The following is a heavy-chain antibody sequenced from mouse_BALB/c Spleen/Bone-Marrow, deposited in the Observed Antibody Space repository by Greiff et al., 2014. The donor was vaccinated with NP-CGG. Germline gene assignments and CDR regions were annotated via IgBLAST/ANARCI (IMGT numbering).Heavy chain of an antibody. Sequence: SGPELVKPGSSVKMSCKTSGYSFTDYTIHWVKQSHGKSLEWIGDFNPNNGGTDYNQKFQDKATLTVDKSSRTAFMEFRSLTFEDSAVYYCAGARRYDYWGQGTTLTVSS. CDR2: FNPNNGGT. CDR3: AGARRYDY. V-gene: IGHV1-22*01. CDR1: GYSFTDYT. J-gene: IGHJ2*01. D-gene: IGHD1-1*01.